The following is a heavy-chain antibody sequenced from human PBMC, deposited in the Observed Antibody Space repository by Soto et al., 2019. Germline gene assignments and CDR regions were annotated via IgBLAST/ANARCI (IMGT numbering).Heavy chain of an antibody. CDR2: ISGSGGRT. CDR3: AKVLDHIVVVTSLVF. V-gene: IGHV3-23*01. D-gene: IGHD2-21*02. CDR1: GFTFSSYA. J-gene: IGHJ4*02. Sequence: PGGSLRLSCAAPGFTFSSYAMSWVRQAPGKGLEWVSVISGSGGRTYHADSVKGRFTISRDNSKNTLYLQMNSLRAEDTAVYYCAKVLDHIVVVTSLVFWCQAILVTVSS.